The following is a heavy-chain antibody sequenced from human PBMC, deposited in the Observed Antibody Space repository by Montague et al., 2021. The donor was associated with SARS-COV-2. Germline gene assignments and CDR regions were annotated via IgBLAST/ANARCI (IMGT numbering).Heavy chain of an antibody. D-gene: IGHD2-8*01. CDR2: ISSSGSTI. CDR1: GFTFSSYD. J-gene: IGHJ4*02. CDR3: ASRAPTRIVLMVYAIGGYFDY. V-gene: IGHV3-48*03. Sequence: SLRLSCAASGFTFSSYDINWVRQAPGKGLEWVSYISSSGSTIYYADSVKGRFTISRDNAKNSLYLQMNSLRAEDTAVYYCASRAPTRIVLMVYAIGGYFDYWGRGTLVTVSS.